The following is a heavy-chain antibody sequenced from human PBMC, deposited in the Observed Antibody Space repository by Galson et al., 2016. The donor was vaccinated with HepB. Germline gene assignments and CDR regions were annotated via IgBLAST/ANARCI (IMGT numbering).Heavy chain of an antibody. CDR1: GRSFSSYY. CDR3: AGGAMAFFEY. CDR2: INHSGIT. J-gene: IGHJ4*02. Sequence: ETLSLTCAVYGRSFSSYYWIWIHQPPGKGLEWIGEINHSGITNYNPSLKSRVSISADTSKNQFSLKLTSVTAADTAVYYCAGGAMAFFEYWGQGTLVTVSS. V-gene: IGHV4-34*01. D-gene: IGHD5-18*01.